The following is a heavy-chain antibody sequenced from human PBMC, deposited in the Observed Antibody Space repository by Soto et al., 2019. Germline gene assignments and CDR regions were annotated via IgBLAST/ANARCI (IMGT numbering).Heavy chain of an antibody. CDR3: ARQGYSSSSNIGH. CDR1: GGSISGGRYF. Sequence: VHLQESGPGLVKPSQTLSLTCTVSGGSISGGRYFWIWVRQHPGKGLEWLGYIYDSGTTYYNPSLKSRVTVTVDTSKNQFSLKLTSVTAADTGVYYCARQGYSSSSNIGHWGQGTLVTVSS. V-gene: IGHV4-31*03. D-gene: IGHD6-6*01. CDR2: IYDSGTT. J-gene: IGHJ4*02.